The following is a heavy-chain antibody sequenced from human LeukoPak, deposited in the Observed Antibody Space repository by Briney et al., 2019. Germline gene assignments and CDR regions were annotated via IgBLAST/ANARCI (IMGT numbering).Heavy chain of an antibody. D-gene: IGHD2-21*01. CDR2: IYDGGNT. CDR3: ARDRDLRWFYY. CDR1: YSMSSSFS. J-gene: IGHJ4*02. Sequence: PSETLSLTCTVSYSMSSSFSWGWIRQPPGKGLEWIGSIYDGGNTYYNPSLKSRVTMPVDTSKNQFSLKLSSVTAADTAVYYCARDRDLRWFYYWGQGTLVTVSS. V-gene: IGHV4-38-2*02.